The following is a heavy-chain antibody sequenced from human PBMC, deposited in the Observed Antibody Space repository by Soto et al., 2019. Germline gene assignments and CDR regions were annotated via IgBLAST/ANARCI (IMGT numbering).Heavy chain of an antibody. Sequence: SETLSLTCTVSGGSISSYYWSWIRQPPGKGLEWIGYIYYSGSTNYNPSLKSRVTISVDTSKNQFSLKLSSVTAADTAVYYCARLPVYSSSWYFDYWGQGTLVTSPQ. D-gene: IGHD6-13*01. CDR1: GGSISSYY. V-gene: IGHV4-59*08. CDR2: IYYSGST. J-gene: IGHJ4*02. CDR3: ARLPVYSSSWYFDY.